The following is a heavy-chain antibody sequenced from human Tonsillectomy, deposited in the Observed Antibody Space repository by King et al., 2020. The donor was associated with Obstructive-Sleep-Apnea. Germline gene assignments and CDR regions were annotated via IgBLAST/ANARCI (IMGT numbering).Heavy chain of an antibody. J-gene: IGHJ4*02. CDR3: TWMTTVATIDY. CDR2: IKSQGGGGTA. D-gene: IGHD4-17*01. Sequence: VQLVESGGSLVKPGGSLILSCAASGFPFNDSWMSWVRQAPGKGLEWVGRIKSQGGGGTADYAAPVQGRFTISRDDSKNTLYLQMNSLKTEDTAVYYCTWMTTVATIDYWGKGILVTVSS. V-gene: IGHV3-15*01. CDR1: GFPFNDSW.